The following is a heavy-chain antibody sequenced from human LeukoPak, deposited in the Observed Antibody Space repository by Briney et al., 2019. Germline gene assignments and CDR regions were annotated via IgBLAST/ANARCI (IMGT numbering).Heavy chain of an antibody. CDR1: GFTFSSYS. Sequence: PGGSLRLSCAASGFTFSSYSMNWVRQAPGKGLEWVSGISGSGGSTYYADSVKGRFTISRDNSKKTLYLQMNSLRAEDTAVYYCAKDAAGGTSFDYWGQGTLVTVSS. CDR3: AKDAAGGTSFDY. D-gene: IGHD2-8*01. J-gene: IGHJ4*02. V-gene: IGHV3-23*01. CDR2: ISGSGGST.